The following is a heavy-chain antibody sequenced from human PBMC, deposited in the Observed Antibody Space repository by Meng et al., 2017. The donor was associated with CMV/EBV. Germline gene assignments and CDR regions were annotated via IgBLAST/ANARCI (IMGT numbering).Heavy chain of an antibody. CDR1: GFTFSSYA. D-gene: IGHD5-18*01. CDR2: IYSGGSST. CDR3: AKGRYTYGYLSDI. J-gene: IGHJ3*02. V-gene: IGHV3-23*03. Sequence: GESLKISCAASGFTFSSYAMSWVRQAPGKGLEWVSVIYSGGSSTYYADSVKGRFTISRDNSKNTLYLQMSSLRAEDTAVYYCAKGRYTYGYLSDIWGQGTMVTVSS.